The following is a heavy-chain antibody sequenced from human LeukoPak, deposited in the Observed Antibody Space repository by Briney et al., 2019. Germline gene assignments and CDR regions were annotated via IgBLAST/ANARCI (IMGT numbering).Heavy chain of an antibody. V-gene: IGHV3-30-3*01. CDR3: AKVVPVVDYDSSGYLHFDY. Sequence: GRSLRLSCAASGFTFSSYTMHWVRQAPGKGLEWVAVISYDGSNKYYADSVKGRFTISRDNSKNTLYLQMNSLRAEDTAVYYCAKVVPVVDYDSSGYLHFDYWGQGTLVTVSS. D-gene: IGHD3-22*01. J-gene: IGHJ4*02. CDR1: GFTFSSYT. CDR2: ISYDGSNK.